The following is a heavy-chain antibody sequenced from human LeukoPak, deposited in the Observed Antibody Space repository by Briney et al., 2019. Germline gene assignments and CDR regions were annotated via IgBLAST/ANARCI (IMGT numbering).Heavy chain of an antibody. J-gene: IGHJ5*02. CDR2: IYWNDDK. Sequence: SGPTLVKPTQTLTLTCTFSGFSLSTSGVGVGWIRQPPGKALAWPAPIYWNDDKRYSPSLKSRLTITKDPSKNQVVLTMTNMDPVDTATYYCAHRRGRSPYNWFDPWGQGTLVTVSS. CDR1: GFSLSTSGVG. V-gene: IGHV2-5*01. CDR3: AHRRGRSPYNWFDP. D-gene: IGHD1-26*01.